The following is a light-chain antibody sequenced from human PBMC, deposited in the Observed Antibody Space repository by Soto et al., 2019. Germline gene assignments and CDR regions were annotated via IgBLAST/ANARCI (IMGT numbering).Light chain of an antibody. Sequence: EIVLTQSPTTLSVSPGDRATLSCRASQTSNSALAWYQQKPGQAPRLLIYGASTRATAIADRFSASGSGTDLTLTISSLQSADSAGYYCQQYHYWWTFGQGTQVEIK. CDR1: QTSNSA. CDR3: QQYHYWWT. CDR2: GAS. V-gene: IGKV3-15*01. J-gene: IGKJ1*01.